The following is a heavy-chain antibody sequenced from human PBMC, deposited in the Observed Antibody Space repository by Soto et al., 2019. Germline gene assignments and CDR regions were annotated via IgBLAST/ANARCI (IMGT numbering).Heavy chain of an antibody. J-gene: IGHJ4*02. CDR3: AKVVWHGSGSATFDY. CDR1: GFTFSSYG. V-gene: IGHV3-30*18. D-gene: IGHD3-10*01. CDR2: ITYDGSNK. Sequence: QVQLVESGGDVVQPGRSLRLSCAASGFTFSSYGMHWVRQAPGKGLEWVAAITYDGSNKYYGDSVEGRFTISRDTSKNTLYLQMNGLRPEDTAVYYCAKVVWHGSGSATFDYWGQRTLVTVSS.